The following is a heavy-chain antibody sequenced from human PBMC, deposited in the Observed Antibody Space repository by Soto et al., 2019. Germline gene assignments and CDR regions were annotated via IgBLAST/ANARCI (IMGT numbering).Heavy chain of an antibody. CDR2: IWNDRSEK. D-gene: IGHD5-12*01. Sequence: VGSLRLSCASSVLTFSLYGMHCVRHAPGKGLEWVAVIWNDRSEKNYADSVKGRFTLSGDSSKNTLYLEMNSLRVEDTAVYYCARVRHNGYDLDFEYWGQGTLVRVS. J-gene: IGHJ4*02. V-gene: IGHV3-33*01. CDR1: VLTFSLYG. CDR3: ARVRHNGYDLDFEY.